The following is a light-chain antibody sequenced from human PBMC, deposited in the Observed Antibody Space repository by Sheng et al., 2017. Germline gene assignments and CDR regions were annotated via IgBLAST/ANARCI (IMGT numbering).Light chain of an antibody. CDR2: EVD. J-gene: IGLJ1*01. V-gene: IGLV2-23*02. CDR1: SSDVGGYNL. Sequence: QSALTQPASVSGSPGQSITISCTGTSSDVGGYNLVSWYQQHPGKAPKLMIYEVDKRPSGVSNRFSGSRSGDTASLTISGLQAEDEADYYCCSYAGFTTYVFGPGTKVTVL. CDR3: CSYAGFTTYV.